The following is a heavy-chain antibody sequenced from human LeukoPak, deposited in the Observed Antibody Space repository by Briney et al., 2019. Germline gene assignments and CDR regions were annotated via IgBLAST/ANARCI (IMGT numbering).Heavy chain of an antibody. CDR2: IYTSGST. CDR3: ARNGNPYYFDY. CDR1: GGSFSGYY. V-gene: IGHV4-59*10. J-gene: IGHJ4*02. Sequence: SETLSLTCAVYGGSFSGYYWSWIRQPAGKGLEWIGRIYTSGSTNYNPSLKSRVTISVDTSKNQFSLKLSSVTAADTAVYYCARNGNPYYFDYWGQGTLVTVSS. D-gene: IGHD4-23*01.